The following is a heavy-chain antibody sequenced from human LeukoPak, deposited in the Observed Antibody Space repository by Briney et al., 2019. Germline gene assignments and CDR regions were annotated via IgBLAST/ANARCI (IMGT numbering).Heavy chain of an antibody. Sequence: SETLSFTCTVSGGSISSASYFWGWIRQPPGKGLEWIGTIYYSGSTYHNASLRSRVTMSGGTSRNQFSLRLSSVNAADTAVYYCAKAGVRYSNSRGLYAFDFWGPGTMVTVSS. CDR3: AKAGVRYSNSRGLYAFDF. CDR2: IYYSGST. V-gene: IGHV4-39*01. D-gene: IGHD3-22*01. J-gene: IGHJ3*01. CDR1: GGSISSASYF.